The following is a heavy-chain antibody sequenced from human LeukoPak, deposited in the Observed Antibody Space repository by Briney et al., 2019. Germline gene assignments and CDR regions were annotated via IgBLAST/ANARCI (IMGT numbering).Heavy chain of an antibody. CDR3: AKDSRVGATVSDAFDI. J-gene: IGHJ3*02. V-gene: IGHV3-21*01. Sequence: SGGSLRLSCAASGFTFSSYSMNWVRQAPGKGLEWVSYISSSSSYIYYADSMKGRFTISRDNAKNSLYLQMNSLRAEDTAVYYCAKDSRVGATVSDAFDIWGQGTMVTVSS. CDR1: GFTFSSYS. CDR2: ISSSSSYI. D-gene: IGHD1-26*01.